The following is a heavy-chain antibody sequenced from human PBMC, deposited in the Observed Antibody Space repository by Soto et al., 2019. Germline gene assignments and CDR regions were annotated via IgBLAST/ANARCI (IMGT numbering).Heavy chain of an antibody. CDR1: GSTLPVFG. CDR2: INLVSREK. J-gene: IGHJ5*02. V-gene: IGHV3-7*01. CDR3: AIGRTWFAP. Sequence: PGSFLRPSVRAFGSTLPVFGLSWFRQSPGQGLEWLANINLVSREKFFGGSVMGRFTISRDSAKNSLYLQMDTLSARDTAIYFFAIGRTWFAPWGQGTLVTVSS.